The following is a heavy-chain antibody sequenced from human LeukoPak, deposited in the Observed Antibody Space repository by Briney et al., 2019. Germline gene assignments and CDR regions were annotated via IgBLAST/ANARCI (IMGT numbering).Heavy chain of an antibody. D-gene: IGHD3-3*01. CDR1: GFTFSNYA. CDR3: EKSPGWSSYYDFDY. V-gene: IGHV3-23*01. Sequence: GGSLRLSCAASGFTFSNYAMNWVRQAPGKGLEWVSTISGSGGSTYYTDSVKGRFTISRGNSKNTLYLQRSSRRAEYTAIYFCEKSPGWSSYYDFDYWAKGTLVTVSP. J-gene: IGHJ4*02. CDR2: ISGSGGST.